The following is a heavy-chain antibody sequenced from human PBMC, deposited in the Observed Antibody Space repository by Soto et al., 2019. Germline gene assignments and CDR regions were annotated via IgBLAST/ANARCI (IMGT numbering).Heavy chain of an antibody. D-gene: IGHD2-2*01. CDR3: ARPNLYCSSTSCYDY. V-gene: IGHV3-23*01. Sequence: PGGSLRLSCAASGFTFSSYGMHWVRQAPGKGLEWVSAISGGGGSTYNADSVKGRFTISRDNSKNTLYLQMNSLRAGDTAVYYCARPNLYCSSTSCYDYWGQGTLVTVSS. CDR2: ISGGGGST. CDR1: GFTFSSYG. J-gene: IGHJ4*02.